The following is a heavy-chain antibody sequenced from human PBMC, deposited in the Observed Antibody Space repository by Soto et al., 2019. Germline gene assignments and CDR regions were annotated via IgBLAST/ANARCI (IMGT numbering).Heavy chain of an antibody. CDR3: ARGDDYGDRKAD. D-gene: IGHD4-17*01. V-gene: IGHV3-30-3*01. CDR1: GFTFSSYA. Sequence: QVQLVESGGGVVQPGRSLRLSCAASGFTFSSYAMHWVRQAPGKGLEWVAVISYDGSNKYYADSVKGRFTISRDNSKNTLYLQMNSLRAEDTAVYYFARGDDYGDRKADWGQGTLVTVSS. CDR2: ISYDGSNK. J-gene: IGHJ4*02.